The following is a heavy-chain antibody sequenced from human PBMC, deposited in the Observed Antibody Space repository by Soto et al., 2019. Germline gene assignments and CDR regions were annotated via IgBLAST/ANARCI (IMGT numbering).Heavy chain of an antibody. CDR1: GGSFSGYY. CDR2: INHSGST. V-gene: IGHV4-34*01. CDR3: ARPGNYGSGSYLYYFDY. Sequence: SETLSLTCAVYGGSFSGYYWSWIRQPPGKGLEWIGEINHSGSTNYNPSLKSRVTISVDTSKNQFSLKLSSVTAADTAVYYCARPGNYGSGSYLYYFDYWGQGSLVTVSS. D-gene: IGHD3-10*01. J-gene: IGHJ4*02.